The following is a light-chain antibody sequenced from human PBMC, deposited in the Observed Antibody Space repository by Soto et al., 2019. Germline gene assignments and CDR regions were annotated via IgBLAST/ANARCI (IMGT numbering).Light chain of an antibody. CDR3: ATWDDSLHGYV. CDR1: NSNIGSNQ. V-gene: IGLV1-44*01. CDR2: TSK. J-gene: IGLJ1*01. Sequence: QSVLPQPPSACGTPGQRVTICCSGSNSNIGSNQVNWSQQLPGTAPKLLISTSKQRPSGVPDRFSGSKSGTSASLAISGLQSEDEADYYCATWDDSLHGYVFGTGTKV.